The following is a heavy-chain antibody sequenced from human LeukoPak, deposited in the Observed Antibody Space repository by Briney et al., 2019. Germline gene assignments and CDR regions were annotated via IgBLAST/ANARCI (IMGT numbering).Heavy chain of an antibody. CDR3: TRLKGGY. V-gene: IGHV3-74*01. CDR1: GFTFSNYW. Sequence: GGSLRLSCAASGFTFSNYWMHWVRQAPGEGLLWVSRIKSDGSNTSYADSVKGRFTISRDNAKNTLYLQMNSLRADDTAVYYCTRLKGGYWGQGTGVTVSS. CDR2: IKSDGSNT. J-gene: IGHJ4*02.